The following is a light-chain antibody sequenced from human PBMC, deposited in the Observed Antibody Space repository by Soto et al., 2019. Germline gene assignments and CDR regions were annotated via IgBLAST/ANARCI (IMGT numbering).Light chain of an antibody. J-gene: IGKJ5*01. CDR1: QSVSSY. V-gene: IGKV3-11*01. CDR2: DAS. Sequence: EIVLTQSPATLSLSPGERATLSCRASQSVSSYLAWYQQKPGQAPRLLIYDASNRATGIPARFSGSGYGTDFTLTISRLETGEFAVYYCQQRSNWTITFGQGTRVEIK. CDR3: QQRSNWTIT.